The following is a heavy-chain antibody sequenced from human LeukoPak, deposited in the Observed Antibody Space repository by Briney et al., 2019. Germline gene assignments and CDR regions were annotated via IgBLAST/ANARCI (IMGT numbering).Heavy chain of an antibody. D-gene: IGHD6-13*01. CDR2: IYYSGST. V-gene: IGHV4-59*13. Sequence: ASETLSLICTVSGGFINGYHWIWIRHPPGGGLEGIGYIYYSGSTNYNPSLNSRVAISVDTSKDQFSLKLSSVTAADTAVYYCARFREAADYFDYWGQGTLVTVSS. J-gene: IGHJ4*02. CDR3: ARFREAADYFDY. CDR1: GGFINGYH.